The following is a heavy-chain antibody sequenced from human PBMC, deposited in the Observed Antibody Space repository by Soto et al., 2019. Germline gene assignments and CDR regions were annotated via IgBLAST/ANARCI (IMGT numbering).Heavy chain of an antibody. CDR2: IFHSGSV. CDR1: GGSVSSSFF. CDR3: ARSFGWYAIDY. J-gene: IGHJ4*02. D-gene: IGHD6-19*01. V-gene: IGHV4-4*02. Sequence: QVLLQESGPGLVQPSGTLSLSCAVSGGSVSSSFFWGWVRPPPGKGLEWIGDIFHSGSVNYNPSLKSRVTISIDKSKKQFSLELKSVTTADTAVYYCARSFGWYAIDYWGQGTLVIVSS.